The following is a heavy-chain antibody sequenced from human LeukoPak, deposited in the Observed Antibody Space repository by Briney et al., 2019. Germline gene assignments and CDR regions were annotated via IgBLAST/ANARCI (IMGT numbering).Heavy chain of an antibody. J-gene: IGHJ2*01. V-gene: IGHV3-7*01. Sequence: GGSLRLSCAASGFSFNSYWMSWVRQAPGKRLEWAANIKQDGSETKYVDSVKGRFTISRDNAKNSLFLQMDSLRAEDTAVYYCTRARTVGSITIPFDLWGRGTQVTVSS. CDR2: IKQDGSET. D-gene: IGHD3-3*01. CDR1: GFSFNSYW. CDR3: TRARTVGSITIPFDL.